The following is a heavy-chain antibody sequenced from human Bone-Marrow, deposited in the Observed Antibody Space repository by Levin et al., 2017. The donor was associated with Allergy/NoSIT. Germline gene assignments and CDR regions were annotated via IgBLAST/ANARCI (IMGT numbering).Heavy chain of an antibody. Sequence: PSETLSLTCTVSGGSISSGDYYWSWIRQPPGKGLEWIGYIYYSGSAYYNPSLKSRVTISVDTSKNHFSLKLSSVTAADTAVYYCARAEVHRPYYFDYWGQGTLVTVSS. CDR2: IYYSGSA. CDR1: GGSISSGDYY. CDR3: ARAEVHRPYYFDY. J-gene: IGHJ4*02. V-gene: IGHV4-30-4*01.